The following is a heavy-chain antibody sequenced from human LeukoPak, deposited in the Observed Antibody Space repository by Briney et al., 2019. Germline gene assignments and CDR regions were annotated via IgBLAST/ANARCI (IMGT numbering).Heavy chain of an antibody. J-gene: IGHJ4*02. Sequence: SETLSLTCTVSGGSISSYYWSWIRQPAGKGLEWIGRIYTSGSTNYNPSLKSRVTMSVDTSKNQFSLKLSSVTAADTAVYYCARLVSSPPHSSSDYWGQGTLVTVSS. CDR2: IYTSGST. CDR1: GGSISSYY. CDR3: ARLVSSPPHSSSDY. D-gene: IGHD6-6*01. V-gene: IGHV4-4*07.